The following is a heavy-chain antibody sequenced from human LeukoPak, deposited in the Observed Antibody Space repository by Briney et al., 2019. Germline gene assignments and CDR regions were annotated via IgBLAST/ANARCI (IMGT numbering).Heavy chain of an antibody. V-gene: IGHV4-39*01. CDR3: ARHVLGVQQTAFDI. J-gene: IGHJ3*02. Sequence: SETLSLTCTVSGGSISSSSYYWGWIRQPPGKGLEWIGSIYYSGSTYYNPSLKSRVTISVDTSKNQFSLKLSSVTAADTAVYYCARHVLGVQQTAFDIWGQGTMVTVSS. CDR1: GGSISSSSYY. D-gene: IGHD3-3*01. CDR2: IYYSGST.